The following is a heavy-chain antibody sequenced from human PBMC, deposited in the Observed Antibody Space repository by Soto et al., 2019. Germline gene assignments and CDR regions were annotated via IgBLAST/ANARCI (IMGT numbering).Heavy chain of an antibody. D-gene: IGHD3-9*01. CDR2: ISYDGSNK. Sequence: GGSLRLSCAASGFTFSSYAMHWVRQAPGKGLEWVAVISYDGSNKYYADSVKGRFTISRDNSKNTLYLQMNSLRAEGTAVYYCAREQPGYYDILTGYFGGEWDGMDVWGQGTTVTVSS. V-gene: IGHV3-30-3*01. J-gene: IGHJ6*02. CDR3: AREQPGYYDILTGYFGGEWDGMDV. CDR1: GFTFSSYA.